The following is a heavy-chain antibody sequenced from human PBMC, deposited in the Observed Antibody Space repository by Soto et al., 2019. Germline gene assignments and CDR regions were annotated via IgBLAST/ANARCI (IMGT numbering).Heavy chain of an antibody. J-gene: IGHJ5*02. V-gene: IGHV4-59*01. CDR2: IYYSGST. CDR3: ARRSGYCSGGSCQNWFDP. Sequence: PSETLSLTCTVSGGSISSYYWSWIRQPPGKGLEWIGYIYYSGSTNYNPSLKSRVTISVDTSKNQFSLKLSSVTAADTAVYYCARRSGYCSGGSCQNWFDPWRHGTLVTVS. CDR1: GGSISSYY. D-gene: IGHD2-15*01.